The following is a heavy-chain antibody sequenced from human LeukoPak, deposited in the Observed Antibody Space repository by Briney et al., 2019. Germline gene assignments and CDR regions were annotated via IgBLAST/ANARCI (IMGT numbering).Heavy chain of an antibody. J-gene: IGHJ4*02. CDR3: ARNLDV. Sequence: GGSLRLSCAASEFTFSGYDMHWVGQAPGRGLEWVSCISSSGDIVYYADSVKGRFTVSRDHAKNSLYLQMNSLRAGDTTVYYCARNLDVWGQGTLVTVSS. CDR1: EFTFSGYD. V-gene: IGHV3-48*03. D-gene: IGHD1-1*01. CDR2: ISSSGDIV.